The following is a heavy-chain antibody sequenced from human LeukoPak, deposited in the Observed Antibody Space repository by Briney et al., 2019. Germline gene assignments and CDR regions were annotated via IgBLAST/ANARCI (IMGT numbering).Heavy chain of an antibody. CDR3: AKTRIFLSWFDP. J-gene: IGHJ5*02. CDR1: GGTFSSYA. Sequence: ASVKVSCKASGGTFSSYAISWVRQAPGQGLEWMGGIIPIFGTANYAQKFQGRVTITADESTSTAYMELSSLRSEDTAVYYCAKTRIFLSWFDPWGQGTLVTVSS. CDR2: IIPIFGTA. V-gene: IGHV1-69*13. D-gene: IGHD3-3*02.